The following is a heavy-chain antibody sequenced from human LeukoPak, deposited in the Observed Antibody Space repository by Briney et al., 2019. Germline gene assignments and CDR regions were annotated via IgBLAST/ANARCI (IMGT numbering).Heavy chain of an antibody. D-gene: IGHD3-22*01. Sequence: GGSLRLSCAASGFTFSSYAMSWVRQAPGEGLEWVSAISGSGGSTYYADSVKGRFTISRDNSKNTLYLQMNSLRAEDTAVYYCAKVPGGYPYNWFDPWGQGTLVTVSS. J-gene: IGHJ5*02. CDR3: AKVPGGYPYNWFDP. V-gene: IGHV3-23*01. CDR2: ISGSGGST. CDR1: GFTFSSYA.